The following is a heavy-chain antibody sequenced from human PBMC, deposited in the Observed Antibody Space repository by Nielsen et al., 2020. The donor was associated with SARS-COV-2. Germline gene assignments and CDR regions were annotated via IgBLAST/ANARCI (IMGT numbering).Heavy chain of an antibody. CDR3: ARIRMRGMATIKGTDAFDI. V-gene: IGHV4-39*01. Sequence: SETLSLTCTVSGGSISSSSYYWGWIRQPPGKGLEWIGSIYYSGSTYYNPSLKSRVTISVDTSKHQFSLKLSSVTAADTAVYYCARIRMRGMATIKGTDAFDIWGQGTMVTVSS. D-gene: IGHD5-24*01. J-gene: IGHJ3*02. CDR2: IYYSGST. CDR1: GGSISSSSYY.